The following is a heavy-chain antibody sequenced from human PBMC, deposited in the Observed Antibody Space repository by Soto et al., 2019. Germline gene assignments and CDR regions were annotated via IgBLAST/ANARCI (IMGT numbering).Heavy chain of an antibody. V-gene: IGHV4-34*01. CDR3: ARAIFGVVIRYYYYGMDV. J-gene: IGHJ6*02. CDR2: INHSGST. D-gene: IGHD3-3*01. CDR1: GGSFSGYY. Sequence: SETLSLTCAVYGGSFSGYYWSWIRQPPGKGLGWIGEINHSGSTNYNPSLKSRVTISVDTSKNQFSLKLSSVTAADTAVYYCARAIFGVVIRYYYYGMDVWGQGTTVTVSS.